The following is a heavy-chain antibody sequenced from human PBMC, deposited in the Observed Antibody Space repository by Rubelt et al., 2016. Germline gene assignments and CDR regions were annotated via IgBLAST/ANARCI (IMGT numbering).Heavy chain of an antibody. CDR2: IIPILGVA. Sequence: QVQLVQSGAEVKKPGSSVKVSCKASGGTFSSYAISWVRQAPGQGLEWMGRIIPILGVASYAKKFQGRVTITAEKSTSTAYMELSSLTSEDTAVYYCASRYCSTTSCYHFDYWGQGTLVTVSS. J-gene: IGHJ4*02. CDR3: ASRYCSTTSCYHFDY. CDR1: GGTFSSYA. V-gene: IGHV1-69*09. D-gene: IGHD2-2*01.